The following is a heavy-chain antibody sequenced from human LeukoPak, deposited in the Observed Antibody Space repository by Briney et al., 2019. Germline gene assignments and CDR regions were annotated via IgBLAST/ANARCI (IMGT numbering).Heavy chain of an antibody. J-gene: IGHJ3*02. V-gene: IGHV4-59*08. CDR3: ARLRPVAGYDAFDI. Sequence: PSETLSLTCTVSDGSISSYYWNWMRQPPGKGLEWIGFIYYSGSTNYNPSLKSRVTMSVDTSKNQFSLKLTSVTAADTAVYYCARLRPVAGYDAFDIWGHGTMVTVSS. D-gene: IGHD6-19*01. CDR2: IYYSGST. CDR1: DGSISSYY.